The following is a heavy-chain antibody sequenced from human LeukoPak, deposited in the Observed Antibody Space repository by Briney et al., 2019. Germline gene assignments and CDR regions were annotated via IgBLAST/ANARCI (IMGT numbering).Heavy chain of an antibody. V-gene: IGHV4-59*11. CDR1: GGSISSHS. D-gene: IGHD3-22*01. CDR3: ARDYYDSRGDAFDI. Sequence: SETLSLTCTVSGGSISSHSWSWIRQPPGKGLEWIGYIFYSGPTNYSPSLKSRATISVDTSKNQFSLRLSSVTAADTAVYYCARDYYDSRGDAFDIWGQGTMVTVSS. CDR2: IFYSGPT. J-gene: IGHJ3*02.